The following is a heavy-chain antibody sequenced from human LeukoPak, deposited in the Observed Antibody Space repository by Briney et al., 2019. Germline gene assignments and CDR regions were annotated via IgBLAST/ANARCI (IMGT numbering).Heavy chain of an antibody. V-gene: IGHV4-34*01. D-gene: IGHD2-8*01. Sequence: SETLSLTCAVYGVSFSGYYWSWIRQPPGKGLEWVGEINHSGTTNYNPSLKSRVTISVDTSKNQISLKPSSVTAAATAVYYCARKGMVEPAGYFDYWGQGTLVTVSS. CDR3: ARKGMVEPAGYFDY. CDR2: INHSGTT. CDR1: GVSFSGYY. J-gene: IGHJ4*02.